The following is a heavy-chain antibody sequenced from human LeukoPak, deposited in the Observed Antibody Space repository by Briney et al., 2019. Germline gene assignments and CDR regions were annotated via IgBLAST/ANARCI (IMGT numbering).Heavy chain of an antibody. J-gene: IGHJ5*02. Sequence: SETLSPTCTVSGGSISSSSYYWAWIRQPPGKALEWIGSAYFTGSTYYNPSLKSRVTISLDTSKSQFSLTLYSLTAADTALYYCARVGRNNSVWGFDPWGQGTLVTVSS. CDR1: GGSISSSSYY. CDR3: ARVGRNNSVWGFDP. V-gene: IGHV4-39*07. CDR2: AYFTGST. D-gene: IGHD5/OR15-5a*01.